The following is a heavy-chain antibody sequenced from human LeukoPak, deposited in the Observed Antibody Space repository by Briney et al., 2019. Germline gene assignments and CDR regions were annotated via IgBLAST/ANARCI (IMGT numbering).Heavy chain of an antibody. CDR2: INPSGGST. CDR1: GYTFTTYY. Sequence: ASVKASCKASGYTFTTYYMHWVRQAPGQGLEWMGIINPSGGSTRYAQKLQGRVTMTRDTSTSTVYMELSSLISEDTAAYYCASYHHRDFGDYYGMDVWGQGTTVTVSS. D-gene: IGHD4-17*01. V-gene: IGHV1-46*04. J-gene: IGHJ6*02. CDR3: ASYHHRDFGDYYGMDV.